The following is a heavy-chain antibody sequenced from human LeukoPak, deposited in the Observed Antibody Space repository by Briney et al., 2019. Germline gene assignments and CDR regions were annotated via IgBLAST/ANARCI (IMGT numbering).Heavy chain of an antibody. CDR1: GYTFTSYG. CDR3: ASDGPRPSSGWFDP. V-gene: IGHV1-18*01. Sequence: ASVKVSCKASGYTFTSYGISWVRQAPGQGLEWMGWISAYNGNTNYAQKLQGRVTMTTDTSTSTAYMELRSLRSDDTAVYYCASDGPRPSSGWFDPWGRGTLVTVSS. CDR2: ISAYNGNT. J-gene: IGHJ5*02. D-gene: IGHD6-6*01.